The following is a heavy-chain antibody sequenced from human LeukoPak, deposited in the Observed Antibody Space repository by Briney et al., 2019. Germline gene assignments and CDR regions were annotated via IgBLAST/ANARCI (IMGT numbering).Heavy chain of an antibody. CDR1: GGSFSGYY. D-gene: IGHD2-15*01. Sequence: SETLSLTCAVYGGSFSGYYWSWIRQPPGKGLEWIGEINHSGSTNYNPSLKSRVTISVDTSKNQFSLKLSSVTAADTAVYYCARGTSIVVVVAAGNWFDPWGQGTLATVSS. CDR2: INHSGST. J-gene: IGHJ5*02. V-gene: IGHV4-34*01. CDR3: ARGTSIVVVVAAGNWFDP.